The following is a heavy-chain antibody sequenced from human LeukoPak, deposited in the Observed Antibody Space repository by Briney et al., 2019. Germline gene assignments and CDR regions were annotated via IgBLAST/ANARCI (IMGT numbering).Heavy chain of an antibody. CDR1: GGSISSSSYY. V-gene: IGHV4-39*01. J-gene: IGHJ3*02. CDR2: IYYSGST. Sequence: PSETLSHTCTVSGGSISSSSYYWGWIRQPPGKGLEWIGSIYYSGSTYYNPSLKSRVTISVDTSKNQFSLKLSSVTAADTAVYYCARSRITMIVVVPVAFDIWGQGTMVTVSS. D-gene: IGHD3-22*01. CDR3: ARSRITMIVVVPVAFDI.